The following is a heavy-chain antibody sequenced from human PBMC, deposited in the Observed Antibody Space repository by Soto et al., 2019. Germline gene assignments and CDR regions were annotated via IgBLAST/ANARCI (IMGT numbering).Heavy chain of an antibody. CDR2: INYSGRT. V-gene: IGHV4-59*01. CDR1: GDSSSTYY. Sequence: QVQLHESGPGLVKASETLSLTCSVSGDSSSTYYWGWIRQPPGKGLEWIGYINYSGRTNHNPSLQRRVTISVDTSQNQFSLKLSSATAADTAVYYCTRSYCSDAVSCTWFAPWGQGTLVTVSS. J-gene: IGHJ5*02. CDR3: TRSYCSDAVSCTWFAP. D-gene: IGHD2-15*01.